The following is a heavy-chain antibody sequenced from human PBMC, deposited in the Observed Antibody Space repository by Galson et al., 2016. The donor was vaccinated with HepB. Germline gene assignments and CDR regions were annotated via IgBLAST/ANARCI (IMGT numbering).Heavy chain of an antibody. D-gene: IGHD3-3*01. CDR1: GFSFSSST. CDR3: ARDSRNTIFGVVTLGRDAFDI. Sequence: SLRLSCAASGFSFSSSTMHWVRQAPGKGLEWVTTVSYDGSNKNYADSVKGRFTISRDNSKNTLYLQMNSLRLGDTAVYHCARDSRNTIFGVVTLGRDAFDIWGQGTMVTVSS. V-gene: IGHV3-30-3*01. CDR2: VSYDGSNK. J-gene: IGHJ3*02.